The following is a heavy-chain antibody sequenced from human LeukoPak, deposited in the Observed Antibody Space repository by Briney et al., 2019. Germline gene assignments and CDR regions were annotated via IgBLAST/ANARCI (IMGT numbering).Heavy chain of an antibody. D-gene: IGHD1-20*01. V-gene: IGHV4-59*11. CDR1: GVSTSSHY. J-gene: IGHJ3*02. CDR3: ARLTGMTDAFDI. CDR2: IYHSGST. Sequence: SETLSLTCTVSGVSTSSHYWSWIRQPPGKGLDYIGYIYHSGSTNYNPSLRSRVTMSVDTSKKQFSLRLSSVTAADTAVYYCARLTGMTDAFDIWSQGTMVTVSS.